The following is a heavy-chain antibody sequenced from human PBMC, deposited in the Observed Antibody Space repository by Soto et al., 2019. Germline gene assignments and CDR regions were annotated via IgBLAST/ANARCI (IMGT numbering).Heavy chain of an antibody. D-gene: IGHD2-15*01. V-gene: IGHV3-23*01. CDR2: ISGSGGST. CDR3: AKVPRYCSGGSCYGGYFDN. Sequence: GGSLRLSCAASGFTFSSYAMSWVRQAPGKGLEWVSAISGSGGSTYYADSVKGRFTISRDNSKNTLYLQMNSLRAEDTAVYYCAKVPRYCSGGSCYGGYFDNWGQGSLVTVSS. J-gene: IGHJ4*02. CDR1: GFTFSSYA.